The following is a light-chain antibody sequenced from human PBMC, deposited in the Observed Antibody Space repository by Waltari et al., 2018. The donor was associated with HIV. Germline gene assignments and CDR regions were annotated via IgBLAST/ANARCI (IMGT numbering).Light chain of an antibody. CDR1: NIGSKN. CDR3: QVWDSSPV. J-gene: IGLJ2*01. CDR2: RDS. Sequence: SYELTQPLSVSVALGQTARITCGGNNIGSKNVHWYPQKPGQAPLLVIYRDSNRPSGIPERFSGSNSGNTATLTISRAQAGDEADYYCQVWDSSPVFGGGTKLTVL. V-gene: IGLV3-9*01.